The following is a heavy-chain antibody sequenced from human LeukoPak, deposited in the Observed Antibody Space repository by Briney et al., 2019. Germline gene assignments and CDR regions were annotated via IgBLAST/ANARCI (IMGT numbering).Heavy chain of an antibody. D-gene: IGHD6-19*01. CDR3: ARGHTSAWDHCFDY. J-gene: IGHJ4*02. V-gene: IGHV3-7*04. CDR2: IKQDGSEK. Sequence: GGSLRLSCAASGFTFGSYWLSWVRQASGKGLEWVANIKQDGSEKYYVDSVEGRFTISRDNAKNSLYLQMSNLRAEDSAIYYCARGHTSAWDHCFDYWGQGTLVTVSS. CDR1: GFTFGSYW.